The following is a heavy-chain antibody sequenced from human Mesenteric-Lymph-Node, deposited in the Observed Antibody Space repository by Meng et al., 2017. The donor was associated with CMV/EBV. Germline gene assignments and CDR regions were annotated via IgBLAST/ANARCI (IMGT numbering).Heavy chain of an antibody. CDR2: INSDGSSA. Sequence: GGSLRLSCAASGFIFRTYWIYWVRQAPGKGLVWVSRINSDGSSASYAASVKGRFTISRDNAKNTQYLQMNSLRAEDAAIYYCASGGLYSNYPFHFDYWGPGTLVTVSS. CDR1: GFIFRTYW. CDR3: ASGGLYSNYPFHFDY. J-gene: IGHJ4*02. V-gene: IGHV3-74*01. D-gene: IGHD4-11*01.